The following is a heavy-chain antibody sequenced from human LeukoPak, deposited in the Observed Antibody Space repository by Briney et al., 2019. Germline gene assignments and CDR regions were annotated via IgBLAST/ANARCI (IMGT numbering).Heavy chain of an antibody. CDR3: ARAHYIMAFDY. Sequence: PGRSLRLSCAASGFTFSSFDMHWVRQAPGKGLEWVAVIPYDGSNKYYADSVKGRFTISRDNSKNTLYLQMNSLRAEDTAVYYCARAHYIMAFDYWGQGTLVTVSS. J-gene: IGHJ4*02. CDR2: IPYDGSNK. V-gene: IGHV3-30*03. CDR1: GFTFSSFD. D-gene: IGHD3-16*01.